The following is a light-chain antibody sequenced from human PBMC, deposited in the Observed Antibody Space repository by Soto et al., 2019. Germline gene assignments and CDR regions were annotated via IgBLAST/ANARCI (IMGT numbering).Light chain of an antibody. V-gene: IGKV3-20*01. CDR2: GAS. Sequence: EIVLTQSPGTLSLSPWERATLSCRASQSVSSSYLAWYQQKPGQAPRLLIYGASTRATGIPDRFTGSGSGTEFTLTISSLQPDDFATYYCQQYNSYSATFGQGTKVDI. CDR3: QQYNSYSAT. J-gene: IGKJ1*01. CDR1: QSVSSSY.